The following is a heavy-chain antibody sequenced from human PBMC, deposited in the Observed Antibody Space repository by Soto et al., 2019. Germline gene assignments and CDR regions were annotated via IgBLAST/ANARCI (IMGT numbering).Heavy chain of an antibody. Sequence: PGGSLRLSCAASGFTFSSYGISWIRLSPGKGLEWVSVISGGGDTTYYTPSVKGRFTISREKAKNSFYLQMNSLSAGDTAVYYCARELHGGSYGMAVWGQGTTVTVSS. CDR3: ARELHGGSYGMAV. CDR2: ISGGGDTT. CDR1: GFTFSSYG. V-gene: IGHV3-23*01. J-gene: IGHJ6*02.